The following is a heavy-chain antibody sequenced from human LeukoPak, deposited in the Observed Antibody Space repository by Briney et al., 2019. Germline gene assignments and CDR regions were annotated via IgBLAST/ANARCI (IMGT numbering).Heavy chain of an antibody. Sequence: GGSLRLSCAASGFTFSSYAMSWVRQAPGKGLEWVSAISGSGGSTYYADSVKGRFTISRDNAKNSLYLQMNSLRAEDTAVYYCARERRSGYSYGTFDYWGQGTLVTVSS. CDR3: ARERRSGYSYGTFDY. J-gene: IGHJ4*02. V-gene: IGHV3-23*01. D-gene: IGHD5-18*01. CDR2: ISGSGGST. CDR1: GFTFSSYA.